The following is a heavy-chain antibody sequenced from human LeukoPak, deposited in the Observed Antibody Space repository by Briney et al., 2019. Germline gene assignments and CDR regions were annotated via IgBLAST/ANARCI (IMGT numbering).Heavy chain of an antibody. Sequence: ASVKVSCKASGYTFTGYYMHWVRQAPGQGLEWMGRINPNSGGTNYAQKFQGRVTMTRDTSISTAYMELSRLRSDDTAVYYCATLTFGGVIVIDYWGQGTLVTVSS. D-gene: IGHD3-16*02. V-gene: IGHV1-2*06. CDR2: INPNSGGT. CDR1: GYTFTGYY. CDR3: ATLTFGGVIVIDY. J-gene: IGHJ4*02.